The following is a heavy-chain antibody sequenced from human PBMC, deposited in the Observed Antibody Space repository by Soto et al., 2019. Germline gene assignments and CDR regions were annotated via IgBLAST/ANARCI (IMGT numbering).Heavy chain of an antibody. J-gene: IGHJ4*02. Sequence: QVQLVESAGGVVQPGRSLRLSCAASGFIFSSYAMHWVRQAPGKGLEWVAVISYDGSNKYYADSVKGRFTISRDNSKNTLYLQMNSLRAEDTAVYYCAKELQRSFDYWGQGSLVTVSS. D-gene: IGHD2-21*02. CDR3: AKELQRSFDY. CDR2: ISYDGSNK. V-gene: IGHV3-30-3*02. CDR1: GFIFSSYA.